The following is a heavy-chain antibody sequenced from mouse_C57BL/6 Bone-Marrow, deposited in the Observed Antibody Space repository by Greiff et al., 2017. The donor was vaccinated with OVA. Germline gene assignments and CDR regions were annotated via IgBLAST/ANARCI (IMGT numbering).Heavy chain of an antibody. CDR2: ISDGGSYT. Sequence: DVKLVESGGGLVKPGGSLKLSCAASGFTFSSYAMSWVRQTPEKRLEWVATISDGGSYTYYPDNVKGRFTISRDNAKNNLYLQMSHLKSEDTAMYYCAREDYDGYWGQGTTLTVSS. CDR1: GFTFSSYA. D-gene: IGHD2-4*01. V-gene: IGHV5-4*01. J-gene: IGHJ2*01. CDR3: AREDYDGY.